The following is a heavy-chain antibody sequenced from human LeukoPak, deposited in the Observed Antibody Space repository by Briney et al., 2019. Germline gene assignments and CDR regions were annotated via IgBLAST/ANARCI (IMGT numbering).Heavy chain of an antibody. CDR3: ARDYSGYSQR. CDR2: ISSGSSYI. CDR1: GASISSGEYY. V-gene: IGHV3-21*01. Sequence: ETLSLTCTVSGASISSGEYYWTWIRQAPGKGLEWVSSISSGSSYIYYTDSVKGRFTISRDNAKNSLYLQMNSLRAEDTAVYYCARDYSGYSQRWGQGTLVTVSS. J-gene: IGHJ4*02. D-gene: IGHD5-12*01.